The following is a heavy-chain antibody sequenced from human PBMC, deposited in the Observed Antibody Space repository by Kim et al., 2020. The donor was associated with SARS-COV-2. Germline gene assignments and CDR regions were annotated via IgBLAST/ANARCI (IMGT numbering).Heavy chain of an antibody. J-gene: IGHJ4*02. D-gene: IGHD3-10*01. CDR1: GYSFTSYW. CDR2: IDPSDSYT. Sequence: GASLKISCKGSGYSFTSYWISWVHQMPGKGLEWMGRIDPSDSYTNYSPSFQGHVTISADKSISTAYLQWSSLKASDTAMYYCARVTKHITMVRGVIDYWGQGTLVTVSS. V-gene: IGHV5-10-1*01. CDR3: ARVTKHITMVRGVIDY.